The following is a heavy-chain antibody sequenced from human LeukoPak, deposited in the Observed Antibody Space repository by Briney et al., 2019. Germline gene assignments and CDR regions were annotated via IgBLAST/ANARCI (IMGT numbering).Heavy chain of an antibody. Sequence: GASVKVSCKVSGYTLTELSMHWVRQAPGKGLEWMGGFDPEDGETIYAQKLQGRVTMTTDTSTSIAYMELRSLRSDDTAVYYCARDRWSSSASAAPDDYWGQGTLVTVSS. D-gene: IGHD6-6*01. CDR2: FDPEDGET. CDR1: GYTLTELS. CDR3: ARDRWSSSASAAPDDY. V-gene: IGHV1-24*01. J-gene: IGHJ4*02.